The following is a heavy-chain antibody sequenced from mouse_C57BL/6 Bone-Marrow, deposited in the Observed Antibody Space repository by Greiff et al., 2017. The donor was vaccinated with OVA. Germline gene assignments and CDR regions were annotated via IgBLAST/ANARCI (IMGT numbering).Heavy chain of an antibody. CDR3: ARQAWLLRFAY. D-gene: IGHD2-3*01. Sequence: EVQLVESGGGLVKPGGSLKLSCAASGFTFSSYTMSWVRQTPEKRLVWVGTISGGGGNTYYPASVQGRVTITRYNATNTLYLQMSRLKSEDTALYYCARQAWLLRFAYWGQGTLVTVSA. CDR1: GFTFSSYT. V-gene: IGHV5-9*01. J-gene: IGHJ3*01. CDR2: ISGGGGNT.